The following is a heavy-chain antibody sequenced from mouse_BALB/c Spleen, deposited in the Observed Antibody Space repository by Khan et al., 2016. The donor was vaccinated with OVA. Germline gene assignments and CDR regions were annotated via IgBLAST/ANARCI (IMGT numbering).Heavy chain of an antibody. CDR1: GYSFSTYW. J-gene: IGHJ2*01. CDR2: INPSSGYT. CDR3: ARDRIDY. Sequence: QVQLQQSGAELAKPGASVTLSCKASGYSFSTYWIHWVKQRPGQGLEWIGYINPSSGYTYYNPTFNDKAILPPDKSSSTAYMQLSRRTSEDSTVYYCARDRIDYWGQGTTLTVSS. V-gene: IGHV1-7*01.